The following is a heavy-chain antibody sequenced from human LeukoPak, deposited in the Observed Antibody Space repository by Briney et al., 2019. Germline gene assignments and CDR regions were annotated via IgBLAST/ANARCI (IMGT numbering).Heavy chain of an antibody. D-gene: IGHD3-9*01. V-gene: IGHV4-61*05. CDR2: IYYSGST. J-gene: IGHJ4*02. CDR3: ASTSAAYYDILTGYHQSPFDY. CDR1: GGSISSSSYY. Sequence: PSETLSLTCTVSGGSISSSSYYWGWIRQPPGKGLEWIGYIYYSGSTNYNPSLKSRVTISVDTSKNQFSLKLSSVTAADTAVYYCASTSAAYYDILTGYHQSPFDYWGQGTLVTVSS.